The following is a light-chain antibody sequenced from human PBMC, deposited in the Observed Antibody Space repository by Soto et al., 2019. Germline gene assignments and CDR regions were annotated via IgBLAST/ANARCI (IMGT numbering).Light chain of an antibody. CDR3: QQSYSTPR. CDR1: QSISSY. V-gene: IGKV1-39*01. CDR2: AAS. J-gene: IGKJ5*01. Sequence: DIQMTQSPSSLSASVGDRVTITCRASQSISSYLNWYQQKPGKAPKLLIYAASSLQSGVQSRFSGSGSGTDFTLTISSLQPEDFATYYCQQSYSTPRFGQGTRLEIK.